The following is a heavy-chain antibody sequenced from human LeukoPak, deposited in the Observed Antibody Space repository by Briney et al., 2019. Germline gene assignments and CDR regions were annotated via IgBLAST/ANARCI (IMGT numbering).Heavy chain of an antibody. Sequence: GGSLRLSCAASGFTFSSYSMNWVRQAPGKGLEWVSGISGSGGTTYYADSVKGRFTVSRDNAQNTLYLQMSSLRAEDTAVYYCARSAFYGGTGYYYDYWGQGALVTVSS. CDR3: ARSAFYGGTGYYYDY. CDR2: ISGSGGTT. V-gene: IGHV3-48*04. D-gene: IGHD3-22*01. CDR1: GFTFSSYS. J-gene: IGHJ4*02.